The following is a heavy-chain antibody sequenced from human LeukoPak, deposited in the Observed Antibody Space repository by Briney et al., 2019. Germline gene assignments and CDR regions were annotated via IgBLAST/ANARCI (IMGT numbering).Heavy chain of an antibody. V-gene: IGHV4-34*01. CDR1: GGSFSGYY. D-gene: IGHD1-7*01. CDR2: INHSGST. CDR3: ARVYNWNYYFDY. Sequence: SETLSLTCAVYGGSFSGYYWSWIRQPPGKGLEWIGEINHSGSTNYNPSLKSRVTISVDTSKNQFSLKLSFVTAADTAVYYCARVYNWNYYFDYWGQGTLVTVSS. J-gene: IGHJ4*02.